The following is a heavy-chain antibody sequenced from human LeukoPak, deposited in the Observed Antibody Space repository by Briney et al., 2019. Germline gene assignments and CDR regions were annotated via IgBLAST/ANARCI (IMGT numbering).Heavy chain of an antibody. CDR1: GGSLSSGTYY. D-gene: IGHD6-13*01. CDR2: VYTSGNT. V-gene: IGHV4-61*02. CDR3: ARRIAAAGTVGIDP. Sequence: SQTLSLTCTVSGGSLSSGTYYWSWIRQPAGKGLEWIGRVYTSGNTDYNPSLKSRVTMSVDTSKNQVSLKLSFVTAADTAVYYCARRIAAAGTVGIDPWGQGTLVTVSS. J-gene: IGHJ5*02.